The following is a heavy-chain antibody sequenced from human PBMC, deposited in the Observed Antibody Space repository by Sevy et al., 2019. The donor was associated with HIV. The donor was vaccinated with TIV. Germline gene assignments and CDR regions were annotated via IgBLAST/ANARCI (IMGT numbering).Heavy chain of an antibody. Sequence: GGSLRLSCAASGFAFSNYYAMHWVRQAPGKGLEWVALISYDGSDKYYADTVNGRFTISRDNFKNTLYLQMNSLTTEETAVYYCARPRANYVDHYFFYAMDVWGQGTTVTVSS. CDR1: GFAFSNYYA. D-gene: IGHD4-17*01. J-gene: IGHJ6*02. CDR3: ARPRANYVDHYFFYAMDV. CDR2: ISYDGSDK. V-gene: IGHV3-30-3*01.